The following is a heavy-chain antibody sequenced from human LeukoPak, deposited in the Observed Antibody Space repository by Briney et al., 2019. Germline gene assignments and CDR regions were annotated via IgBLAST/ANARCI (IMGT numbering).Heavy chain of an antibody. CDR2: NYHSGSS. V-gene: IGHV4-38-2*01. J-gene: IGHJ6*03. Sequence: SETLSLTCAVSGYSISSGYYWGWIRQPPGKGLEWIGTNYHSGSSYYNPSLKSRVTISVDTSNNQFSLKLSSVTAADTAVYYCARSFCSSTNCYYYYYYYMDVWGTGTDVAVSS. CDR3: ARSFCSSTNCYYYYYYYMDV. D-gene: IGHD2-2*01. CDR1: GYSISSGYY.